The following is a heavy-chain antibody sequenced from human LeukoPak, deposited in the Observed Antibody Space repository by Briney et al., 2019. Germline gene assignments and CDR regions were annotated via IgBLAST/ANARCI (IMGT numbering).Heavy chain of an antibody. CDR1: GGSISSSSYY. D-gene: IGHD3-10*01. CDR2: IYYSGST. V-gene: IGHV4-39*01. Sequence: SETLSLTCTVSGGSISSSSYYWGWIRQPPGKGLEWIGSIYYSGSTYYNPSLKSRVTISVDTSKNQFSLKLSSVTAADTAAYYCARQPITTWFGEFLDYWGQGTLVTVSS. J-gene: IGHJ4*02. CDR3: ARQPITTWFGEFLDY.